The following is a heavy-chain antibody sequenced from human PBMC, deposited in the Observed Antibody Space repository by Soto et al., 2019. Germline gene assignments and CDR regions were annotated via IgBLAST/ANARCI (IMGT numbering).Heavy chain of an antibody. V-gene: IGHV3-30*18. D-gene: IGHD3-9*01. CDR2: LSNDGSNE. J-gene: IGHJ6*02. CDR3: AKDLRRAFYGMDV. CDR1: GFTFSSYG. Sequence: GGSLRLSCVASGFTFSSYGMHWVRQAPGKGLEWVTLLSNDGSNEYYADSVKCRFTISRDNSKNTLYLQMNSLRAEDTAVYYCAKDLRRAFYGMDVWGQGTTVTVSS.